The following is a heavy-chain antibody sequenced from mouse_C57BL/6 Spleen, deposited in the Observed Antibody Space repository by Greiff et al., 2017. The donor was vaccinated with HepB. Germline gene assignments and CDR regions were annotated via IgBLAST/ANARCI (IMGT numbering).Heavy chain of an antibody. J-gene: IGHJ1*03. CDR1: GFTFSDYG. CDR2: ISSGSSTI. CDR3: ASVYYYGRSYGYFDV. V-gene: IGHV5-17*01. Sequence: EVKLMESGGGLVKPGGSLKLSCAASGFTFSDYGMHWVRQAPEKGLEWVAYISSGSSTIYYADTVKGRFTISRDNAKNTLFLQMTSLSSEDTAMYYDASVYYYGRSYGYFDVWGTGTTVTVSS. D-gene: IGHD1-1*01.